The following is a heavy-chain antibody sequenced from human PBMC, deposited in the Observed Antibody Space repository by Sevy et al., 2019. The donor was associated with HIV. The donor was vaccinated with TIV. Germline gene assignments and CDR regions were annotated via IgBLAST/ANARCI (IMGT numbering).Heavy chain of an antibody. V-gene: IGHV3-23*01. CDR3: AKVRLGSNPGHY. Sequence: GGSLRLSCAASGLTFSIYGMSWVRQAPGKGLEWVSSISDSGGKTWYADSVKGRFTISRDNSKNTLYLQMDNLRADDTALYYCAKVRLGSNPGHYWGQATLITVSS. CDR2: ISDSGGKT. CDR1: GLTFSIYG. J-gene: IGHJ4*02. D-gene: IGHD1-1*01.